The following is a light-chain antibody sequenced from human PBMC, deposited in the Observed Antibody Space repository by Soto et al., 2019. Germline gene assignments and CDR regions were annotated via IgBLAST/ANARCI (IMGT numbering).Light chain of an antibody. V-gene: IGKV1-39*01. CDR2: AAS. Sequence: DIQMTHSPSSLSPSVVHRVTITRPASQSISSYLKWYQQKPGNAPKLLIHAASSLQSRVPSRFSSRGSGADFTLTISSLQPDDFATYYCQQSYSTSWTFGQGTKVDIK. CDR3: QQSYSTSWT. J-gene: IGKJ1*01. CDR1: QSISSY.